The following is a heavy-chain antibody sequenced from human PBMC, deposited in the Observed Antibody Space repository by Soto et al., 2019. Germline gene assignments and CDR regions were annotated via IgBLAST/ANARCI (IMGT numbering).Heavy chain of an antibody. V-gene: IGHV3-23*01. CDR2: ITGGGGTT. J-gene: IGHJ6*02. D-gene: IGHD6-13*01. CDR1: GFTFNNYA. CDR3: AKETYSNWYSFADYYGMGV. Sequence: EVQLLESGGGLVQPGGSMRLSCAASGFTFNNYAMSWVRQAPGKGLEWVSAITGGGGTTYYADSVKGRFTISRDNSKNTLYLQMTSLRAEDTAVYYCAKETYSNWYSFADYYGMGVWGQGTTLTV.